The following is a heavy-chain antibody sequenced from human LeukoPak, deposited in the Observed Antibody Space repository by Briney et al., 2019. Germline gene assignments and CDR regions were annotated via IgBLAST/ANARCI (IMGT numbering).Heavy chain of an antibody. CDR3: ARTYGSGFGWFDY. V-gene: IGHV3-74*01. CDR2: INSDGSTT. J-gene: IGHJ4*02. Sequence: PGGSLRLSCAASGFTFSSYAMHWVRQAPGKGLVWVSRINSDGSTTSYADSVKGRFTISRDNAKNTLYLQMNSLRAEDSAVYYCARTYGSGFGWFDYWGQGTLVTVSS. D-gene: IGHD3-10*01. CDR1: GFTFSSYA.